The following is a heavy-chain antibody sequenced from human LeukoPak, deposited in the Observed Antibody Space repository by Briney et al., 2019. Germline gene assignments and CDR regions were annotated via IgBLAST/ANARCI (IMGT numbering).Heavy chain of an antibody. V-gene: IGHV3-53*01. CDR3: ARRAGAYSHPYDY. Sequence: PGGSLRLSCAASGFTVSSDYMNWVRQAPGKGLEWVSFIYSDNTHYSDSVEGRFTISRDNSKNTLYLQMNSLRAEDTAVYYCARRAGAYSHPYDYWGQGTLVTVSS. CDR1: GFTVSSDY. CDR2: IYSDNT. J-gene: IGHJ4*02. D-gene: IGHD4/OR15-4a*01.